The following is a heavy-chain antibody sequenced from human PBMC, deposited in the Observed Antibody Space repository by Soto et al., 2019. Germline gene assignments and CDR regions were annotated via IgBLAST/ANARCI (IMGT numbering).Heavy chain of an antibody. J-gene: IGHJ5*02. CDR3: ARSVVVPAAMKFRFDP. CDR2: IIPIFGTA. CDR1: GGTFSSYA. V-gene: IGHV1-69*01. Sequence: QVQLVQSGAEVKKPGSSVKGSCKASGGTFSSYAISWVRQAPGQGLEWMGGIIPIFGTANYAQKFQGRVTIPADESTRTAYMELSSLRSEDTAVYYCARSVVVPAAMKFRFDPWGQGTLVTVSS. D-gene: IGHD2-2*01.